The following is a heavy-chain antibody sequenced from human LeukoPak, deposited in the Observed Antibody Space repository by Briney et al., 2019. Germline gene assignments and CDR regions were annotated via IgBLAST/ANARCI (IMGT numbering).Heavy chain of an antibody. CDR3: AREEGLTGSSDY. D-gene: IGHD3-9*01. V-gene: IGHV1-18*01. CDR1: VYTFTSYG. J-gene: IGHJ4*02. Sequence: ASVKVSCKACVYTFTSYGISWVRQAPGQGLEWMGWISAYNGNTNYAQKLQGRVTMTTDTSTSTAYMELRSLRSDDTAVYYCAREEGLTGSSDYWGQGTLVTVSS. CDR2: ISAYNGNT.